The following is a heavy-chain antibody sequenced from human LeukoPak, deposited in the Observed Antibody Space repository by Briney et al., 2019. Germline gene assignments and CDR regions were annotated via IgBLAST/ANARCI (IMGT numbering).Heavy chain of an antibody. D-gene: IGHD2/OR15-2a*01. J-gene: IGHJ4*02. V-gene: IGHV3-23*01. CDR2: IGESGGST. Sequence: GGSLRLSCAASGFTFSSYTMNWVRQAPGKGLEWVATIGESGGSTYYADSVKGRFTISRDNSKNTLYLQMNSLRAEDTALYFCARGAFYDYWGQGTLVTVSS. CDR3: ARGAFYDY. CDR1: GFTFSSYT.